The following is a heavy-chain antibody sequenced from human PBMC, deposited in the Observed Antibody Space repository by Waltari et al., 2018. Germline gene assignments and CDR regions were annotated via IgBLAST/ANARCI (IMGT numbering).Heavy chain of an antibody. V-gene: IGHV3-30*02. CDR2: IRHDGTNK. CDR1: GFSLSNHG. CDR3: AKDYTSYDYWSGALGY. Sequence: QVNLVESGGGVVQPGGSLTLPWAASGFSLSNHGLYWVRRVPGKGLEWVAFIRHDGTNKYSVDSVKGRFTISRDNSKNTLFLQMNSLRPEDTAVYYCAKDYTSYDYWSGALGYWGQGTLVTVSS. D-gene: IGHD3-3*01. J-gene: IGHJ4*02.